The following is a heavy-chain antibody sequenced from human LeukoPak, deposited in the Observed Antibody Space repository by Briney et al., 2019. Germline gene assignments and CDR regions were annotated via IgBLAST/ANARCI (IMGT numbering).Heavy chain of an antibody. J-gene: IGHJ4*02. CDR1: GFTFSNYW. CDR3: VRGAPFDY. Sequence: GGSLRLSCAASGFTFSNYWMHWIRQAPGNGLIWVSRINSDGSSTAYADSVKGRFTISRDNATNTLYLQMNSLRVEDTAVYYCVRGAPFDYWGQGILVTVSS. CDR2: INSDGSST. V-gene: IGHV3-74*01.